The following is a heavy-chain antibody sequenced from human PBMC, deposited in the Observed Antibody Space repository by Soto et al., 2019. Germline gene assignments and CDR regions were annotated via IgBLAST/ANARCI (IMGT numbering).Heavy chain of an antibody. CDR2: MSNSGST. V-gene: IGHV4-39*01. J-gene: IGHJ5*02. CDR3: ARHLGRGWFDP. D-gene: IGHD7-27*01. CDR1: GVSISSSSYY. Sequence: PSETLSLTCTVSGVSISSSSYYWGWVRQPPGEGLEWVGSMSNSGSTYYNPSLKRRVTISVDRSKNQFSLNLKSVIAADTAVYYCARHLGRGWFDPWGQGTLVTV.